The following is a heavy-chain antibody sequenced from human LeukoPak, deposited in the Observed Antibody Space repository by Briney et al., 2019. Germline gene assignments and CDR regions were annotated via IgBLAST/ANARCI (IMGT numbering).Heavy chain of an antibody. D-gene: IGHD1-26*01. Sequence: GGSLRLSCAASGFTFSTYNMNWVRQAPGKGLEWVSSISSSSNYIYYADSVKGRFTVSRDNAKNSLYLQMNSLRAEDTDVYYCARDVGASAPDAFDIWGQGTMVTVSS. CDR2: ISSSSNYI. CDR1: GFTFSTYN. CDR3: ARDVGASAPDAFDI. J-gene: IGHJ3*02. V-gene: IGHV3-21*01.